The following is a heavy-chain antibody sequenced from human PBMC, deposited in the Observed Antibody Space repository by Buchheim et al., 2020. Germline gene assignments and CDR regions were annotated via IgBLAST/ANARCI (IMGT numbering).Heavy chain of an antibody. CDR1: GFTFSTYS. D-gene: IGHD3-22*01. Sequence: EVQLVESGGGLVQPGGSLRLSCAASGFTFSTYSMNWVRQAPGKGLEWISYSSSTSSRIYYADSVKGRFTISRDNAENQLYLQMSGLRDEDTAVYYCARGHSFDRSGYWGFDYWGQGTL. CDR2: SSSTSSRI. V-gene: IGHV3-48*02. J-gene: IGHJ4*02. CDR3: ARGHSFDRSGYWGFDY.